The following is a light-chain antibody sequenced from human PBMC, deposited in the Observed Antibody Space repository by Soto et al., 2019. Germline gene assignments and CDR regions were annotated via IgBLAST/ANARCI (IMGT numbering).Light chain of an antibody. Sequence: EIVLTQSPGTLSLSPEERATFSCRARQSVSSRYLAWYQQKPAQAPRRLIYGASSRATGIQDRFSGGGSGTDVTLSVRRLETEDFAVYYCQPYSSSPRVTFGQGTRLEIK. V-gene: IGKV3-20*01. J-gene: IGKJ5*01. CDR2: GAS. CDR1: QSVSSRY. CDR3: QPYSSSPRVT.